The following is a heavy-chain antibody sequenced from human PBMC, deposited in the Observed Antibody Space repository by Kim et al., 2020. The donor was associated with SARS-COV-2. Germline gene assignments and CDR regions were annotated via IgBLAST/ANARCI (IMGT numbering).Heavy chain of an antibody. CDR1: GYTLTELS. D-gene: IGHD3-10*01. CDR2: FDPEDGET. Sequence: ASVKVSCKVSGYTLTELSMHWVRQAPGKGLEWMGGFDPEDGETIYAQKFQGRVTMTEDTSTDTAYMELSSLRSEDTAVYYCATGGPEFGELFLSFDYWGQGTLVTVSS. CDR3: ATGGPEFGELFLSFDY. J-gene: IGHJ4*02. V-gene: IGHV1-24*01.